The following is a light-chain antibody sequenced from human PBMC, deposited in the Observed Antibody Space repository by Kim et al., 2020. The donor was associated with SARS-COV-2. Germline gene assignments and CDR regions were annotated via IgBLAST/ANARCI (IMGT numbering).Light chain of an antibody. Sequence: SPGERVTLSCRASQSLSSYLAWYQQKPGQAPRLLIYDASTRATGVPPRFSGSGSETEFTLTISSLQAEDFAVYYCQRYNDWPPWTFGQGTKVDIK. CDR2: DAS. CDR1: QSLSSY. V-gene: IGKV3-15*01. CDR3: QRYNDWPPWT. J-gene: IGKJ1*01.